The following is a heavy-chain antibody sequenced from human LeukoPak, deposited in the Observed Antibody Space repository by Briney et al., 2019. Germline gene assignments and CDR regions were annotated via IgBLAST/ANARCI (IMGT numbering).Heavy chain of an antibody. V-gene: IGHV3-9*01. J-gene: IGHJ5*02. D-gene: IGHD3-22*01. Sequence: PGRSLRLSCVASGFTFDDYGMFWVRQTPGKGLEWVSGISWNSGIIVYADSVKGRFTISRDNAKNSLFLQMNSLRVEDTALYYCAKDGFFYDSSSKTAWGQGTLVTVSS. CDR1: GFTFDDYG. CDR2: ISWNSGII. CDR3: AKDGFFYDSSSKTA.